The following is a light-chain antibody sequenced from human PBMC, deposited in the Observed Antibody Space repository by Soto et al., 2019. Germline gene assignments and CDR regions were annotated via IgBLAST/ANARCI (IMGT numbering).Light chain of an antibody. V-gene: IGKV3-20*01. CDR1: QSVSSSY. J-gene: IGKJ5*01. CDR2: GAS. CDR3: QQYGSSPPIT. Sequence: EIVLTQSPGTLSLSPGERATLSCRASQSVSSSYLAWYQQKPGQAPRLLIYGASSRATGIPDRFSGSGSGTYFTPTISRLEPDDFAVYYCQQYGSSPPITFGQGTRLEMK.